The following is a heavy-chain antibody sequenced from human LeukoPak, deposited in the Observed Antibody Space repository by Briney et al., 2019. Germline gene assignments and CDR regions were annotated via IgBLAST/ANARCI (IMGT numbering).Heavy chain of an antibody. CDR2: IVGDSTDT. V-gene: IGHV1-58*02. D-gene: IGHD5-18*01. CDR1: GFTFTSPS. CDR3: AADPDTTMAFDC. J-gene: IGHJ4*02. Sequence: ASVKVSCKASGFTFTSPSIQWIRQARGQRLEWIGWIVGDSTDTYYAQRFQERVTIARDMSTSTAYLELSSLRSEDTAVYYCAADPDTTMAFDCWGQGTLVTASS.